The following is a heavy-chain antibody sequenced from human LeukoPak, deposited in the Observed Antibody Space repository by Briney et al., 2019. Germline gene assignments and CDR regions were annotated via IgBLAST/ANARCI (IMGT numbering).Heavy chain of an antibody. CDR3: VRLVGVPPAVDN. CDR2: IYNGEAT. CDR1: GGSVSTIAYY. D-gene: IGHD3-16*01. J-gene: IGHJ4*02. Sequence: PSETLSLTCTVSGGSVSTIAYYWGWIRQPPGKGLEYFGYIYNGEATYYNPSLKSRVTISVDTSKNQFSLRLTSVTAADTAVYYCVRLVGVPPAVDNWGQGTLVTVSS. V-gene: IGHV4-39*01.